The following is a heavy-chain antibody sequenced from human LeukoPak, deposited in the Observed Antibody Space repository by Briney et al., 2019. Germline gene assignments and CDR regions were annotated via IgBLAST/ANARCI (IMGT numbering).Heavy chain of an antibody. Sequence: DSVKGRFTISRDNAKNSLYLQMNSLRAEDTAVYYCARSVGAVVVVAATPDYWGQGTLVTVSS. D-gene: IGHD2-15*01. V-gene: IGHV3-21*04. J-gene: IGHJ4*02. CDR3: ARSVGAVVVVAATPDY.